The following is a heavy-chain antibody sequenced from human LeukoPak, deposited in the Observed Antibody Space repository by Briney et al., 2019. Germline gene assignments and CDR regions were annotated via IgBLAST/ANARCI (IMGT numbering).Heavy chain of an antibody. Sequence: PSETLSLTCIVSGGSISSYYWSWIRQPPGKDLEWIGYTYYSGSTNYNPSLKSRVTISVDTSRNQFSLKLSSVTAADTAVYYCARHPEYYDILTGLRYYFDYWGQGTLVTVSS. V-gene: IGHV4-59*01. CDR1: GGSISSYY. CDR2: TYYSGST. D-gene: IGHD3-9*01. CDR3: ARHPEYYDILTGLRYYFDY. J-gene: IGHJ4*02.